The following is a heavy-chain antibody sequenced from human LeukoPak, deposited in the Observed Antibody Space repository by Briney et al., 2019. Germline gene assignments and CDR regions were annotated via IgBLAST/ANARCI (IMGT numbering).Heavy chain of an antibody. Sequence: ASVKVSCKASGYTFTSYAMNWVRQAPGRGLEWMGWINTNTGNPTYAQGFTGRFVFSLDTSVSTAYLQISSLKAEDTAVYYCARAKRIAAARPAGNWFDPWGQGTLVTVSS. D-gene: IGHD6-13*01. CDR2: INTNTGNP. CDR3: ARAKRIAAARPAGNWFDP. J-gene: IGHJ5*02. CDR1: GYTFTSYA. V-gene: IGHV7-4-1*02.